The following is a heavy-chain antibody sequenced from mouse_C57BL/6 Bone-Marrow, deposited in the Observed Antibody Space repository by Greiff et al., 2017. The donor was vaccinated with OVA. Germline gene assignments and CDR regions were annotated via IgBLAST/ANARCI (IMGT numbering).Heavy chain of an antibody. J-gene: IGHJ1*03. CDR3: TREGRCYWYFDV. CDR1: GFTFSSYA. V-gene: IGHV5-9-1*02. D-gene: IGHD1-1*01. Sequence: EVKLVESGEGLVKPGGSLKLSCAASGFTFSSYAMSWVRQTPEKRLEWVAYISSGGDYIYYADTVKGRFTISRDNARNTLYLQMSSLKSEDTAMYYCTREGRCYWYFDVWGTGTTVTVSS. CDR2: ISSGGDYI.